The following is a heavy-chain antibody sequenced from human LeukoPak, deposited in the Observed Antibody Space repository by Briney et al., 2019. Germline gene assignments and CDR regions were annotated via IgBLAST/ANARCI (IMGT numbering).Heavy chain of an antibody. Sequence: PSETLSLTCTVSGGSISSYYWSWIRQPPGKGLEWIGYIYYSGSTYYNPSLKSRVTISVDMSKNQFSLKLRSVTAADTAVYYCAREGGYSYGVTDYWGQGTLVTVSS. CDR2: IYYSGST. CDR3: AREGGYSYGVTDY. V-gene: IGHV4-59*01. D-gene: IGHD5-18*01. CDR1: GGSISSYY. J-gene: IGHJ4*02.